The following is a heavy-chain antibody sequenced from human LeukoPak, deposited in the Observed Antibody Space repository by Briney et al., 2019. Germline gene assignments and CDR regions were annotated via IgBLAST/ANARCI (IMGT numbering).Heavy chain of an antibody. CDR1: GGSISSYY. Sequence: SETLSLTCTVSGGSISSYYWSWIRQPPGKGLEWIGYIYYSGSTNYNPSLKSRVTISVDTSKNQFSLKLSSVTAADTAVYYCARRTGAYHDAFDIWGQGTMVTVSS. D-gene: IGHD7-27*01. J-gene: IGHJ3*02. CDR2: IYYSGST. CDR3: ARRTGAYHDAFDI. V-gene: IGHV4-59*12.